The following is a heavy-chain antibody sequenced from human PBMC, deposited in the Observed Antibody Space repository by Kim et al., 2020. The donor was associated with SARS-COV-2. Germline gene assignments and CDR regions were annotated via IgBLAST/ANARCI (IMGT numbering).Heavy chain of an antibody. V-gene: IGHV4-34*01. CDR3: AEDLAGYSSSNQHGMDV. J-gene: IGHJ6*02. CDR2: INHSGST. CDR1: GGSFSGYY. Sequence: SETLSLTCAVYGGSFSGYYWSWIRQPPGKGLEWIGEINHSGSTNYNPSLKSRVTISVDTSKNQFSLKLSSVTAADTAVYYCAEDLAGYSSSNQHGMDVWGQGTTVTVSS. D-gene: IGHD6-13*01.